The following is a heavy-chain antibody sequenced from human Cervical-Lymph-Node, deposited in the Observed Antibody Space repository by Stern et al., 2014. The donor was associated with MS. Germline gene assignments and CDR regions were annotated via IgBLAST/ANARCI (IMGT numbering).Heavy chain of an antibody. CDR1: GYTFTSYS. CDR3: ARAYSSTWYPGEFFDY. Sequence: VQLVQSGSELKKPGASVKVSCKASGYTFTSYSINWVRQAPGQGLEWMGWINTNTGNPTYARGLTGRFVFSLDTSVSTAYLQITSLKGDDTAVYYCARAYSSTWYPGEFFDYWGQGTLVTVSS. D-gene: IGHD6-13*01. J-gene: IGHJ4*02. CDR2: INTNTGNP. V-gene: IGHV7-4-1*02.